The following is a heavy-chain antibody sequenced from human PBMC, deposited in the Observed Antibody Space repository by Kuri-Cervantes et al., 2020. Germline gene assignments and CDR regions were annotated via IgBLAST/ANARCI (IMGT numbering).Heavy chain of an antibody. CDR3: ARNPLYSNYFGGGDNWFDP. D-gene: IGHD4-11*01. J-gene: IGHJ5*02. Sequence: GGSLRLSGAAFGFTFGSYAMHWVRQGPGKGLELVTVISYDGTNKYYADSVKARFTISRDNARNSLYLQMKSLRAADTAAYYCARNPLYSNYFGGGDNWFDPWGQGTLVTVSS. V-gene: IGHV3-30-3*01. CDR1: GFTFGSYA. CDR2: ISYDGTNK.